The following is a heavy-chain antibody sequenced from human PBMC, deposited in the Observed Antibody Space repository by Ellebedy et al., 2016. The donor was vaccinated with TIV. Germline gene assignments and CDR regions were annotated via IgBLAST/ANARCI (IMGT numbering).Heavy chain of an antibody. J-gene: IGHJ4*02. V-gene: IGHV1-8*01. CDR1: GYTFPSYD. D-gene: IGHD2-15*01. Sequence: AASVKVSCKASGYTFPSYDITWARPSPGQGLSWMGWMNPDSGNTAYAQKFQGRVSMTRNTSISTAYLELSNLRSDDTAVYYCARCIRMNCDSWGQGTLGTVSS. CDR3: ARCIRMNCDS. CDR2: MNPDSGNT.